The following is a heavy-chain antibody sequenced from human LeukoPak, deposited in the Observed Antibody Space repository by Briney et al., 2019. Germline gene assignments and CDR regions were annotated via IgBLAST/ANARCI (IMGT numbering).Heavy chain of an antibody. Sequence: GGSLRLSCAVSGFTFSSYWMHWVRQAPGKGLVWVSRIDRDGSRINYADCVKGRFTISRDNGKNTLFLQMNSLRAEDAAVYYCVRGNDYGGPHYWGQGTLVTVSS. J-gene: IGHJ4*02. CDR2: IDRDGSRI. V-gene: IGHV3-74*01. CDR3: VRGNDYGGPHY. D-gene: IGHD4-23*01. CDR1: GFTFSSYW.